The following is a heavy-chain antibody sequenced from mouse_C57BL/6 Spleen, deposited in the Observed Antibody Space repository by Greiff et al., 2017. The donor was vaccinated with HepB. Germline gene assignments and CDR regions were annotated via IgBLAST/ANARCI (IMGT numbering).Heavy chain of an antibody. V-gene: IGHV5-4*01. J-gene: IGHJ3*01. D-gene: IGHD2-5*01. Sequence: DVMLVESGGGLVKPGGSLKLSCAASGFTFSSYAMSWVRQTPEKRLEWVATISDGGSYTYYPDNVKGRFTISRDNAKNNLYLQMSHLKSEDTAMYYCARESNYVGFAYWGQGTLVTVSA. CDR1: GFTFSSYA. CDR3: ARESNYVGFAY. CDR2: ISDGGSYT.